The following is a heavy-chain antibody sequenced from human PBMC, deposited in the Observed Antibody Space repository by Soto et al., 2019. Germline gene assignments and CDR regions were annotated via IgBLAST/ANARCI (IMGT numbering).Heavy chain of an antibody. CDR2: IYHSGST. CDR1: CGFINICGYS. D-gene: IGHD2-2*01. J-gene: IGHJ5*02. Sequence: SYSLSLTYAVSCGFINICGYSWSWIRQPPGKGLEWIGYIYHSGSTYYNPSLKSRVTISVDRSKNQFSLKLSSVTAADTAVYYCARVPDRWGQGTLVTVS. V-gene: IGHV4-30-2*01. CDR3: ARVPDR.